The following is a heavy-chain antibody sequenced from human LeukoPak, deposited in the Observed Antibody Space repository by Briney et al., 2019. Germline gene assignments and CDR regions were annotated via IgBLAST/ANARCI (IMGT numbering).Heavy chain of an antibody. CDR2: ISYDGSNK. J-gene: IGHJ6*02. V-gene: IGHV3-30-3*01. Sequence: GGSLRLSCAASGFTFSSYAMHWVRQAPGKGLEWMAVISYDGSNKYYADSVKGRFTISRDNSKNTLYLQMNSLRAEDTAVYYCAGSSTSCYLSCYYYGMDVWGQGTTVTVSS. CDR3: AGSSTSCYLSCYYYGMDV. D-gene: IGHD2-2*01. CDR1: GFTFSSYA.